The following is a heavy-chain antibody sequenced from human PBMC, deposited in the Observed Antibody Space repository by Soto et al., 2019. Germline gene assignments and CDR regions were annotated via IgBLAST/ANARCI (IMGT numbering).Heavy chain of an antibody. V-gene: IGHV4-39*01. CDR1: GGSISSSSYY. Sequence: QLQLQESGPGLVKPSETLSLTCTVSGGSISSSSYYWGWIRQPPGKGLEWIGSIYYSGSTYYNPSLKSRVTISVDTSKNQFSLKLSSVTAADTAVYYCASTYYYGSGTFDYWGQGTLVTVSS. CDR3: ASTYYYGSGTFDY. CDR2: IYYSGST. J-gene: IGHJ4*02. D-gene: IGHD3-10*01.